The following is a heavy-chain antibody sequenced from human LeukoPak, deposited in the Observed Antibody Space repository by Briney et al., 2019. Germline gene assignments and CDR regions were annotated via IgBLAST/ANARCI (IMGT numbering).Heavy chain of an antibody. CDR1: GYTLTELS. V-gene: IGHV1-24*01. CDR2: FDPEDGEI. CDR3: ARDVERTHIAAAGTFDY. D-gene: IGHD6-13*01. J-gene: IGHJ4*02. Sequence: ASVKVSCKVSGYTLTELSMHWVRQAPGKGLEWMGGFDPEDGEIIYAQKFQGRVTMTRDTSISTAYMELSRLRSDDTTVYYCARDVERTHIAAAGTFDYWGQGTLVTVSS.